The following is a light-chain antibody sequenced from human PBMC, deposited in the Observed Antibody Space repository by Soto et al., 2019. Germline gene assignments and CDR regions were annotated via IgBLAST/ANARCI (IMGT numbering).Light chain of an antibody. Sequence: QSVLTQPPSASGSPGQSVTISCTGTSSDVGGYNSVSWYQQHPDKAPKLLIYEVSKRPSGVPDRFSASKSDNTASLTVSGLQAEDEADYYCSSYAGSKNLVFGGGTKVTVL. CDR1: SSDVGGYNS. CDR2: EVS. V-gene: IGLV2-8*01. J-gene: IGLJ2*01. CDR3: SSYAGSKNLV.